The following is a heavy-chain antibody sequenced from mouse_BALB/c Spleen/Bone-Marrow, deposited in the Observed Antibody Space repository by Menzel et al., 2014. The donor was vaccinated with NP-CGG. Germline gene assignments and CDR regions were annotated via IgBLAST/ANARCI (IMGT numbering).Heavy chain of an antibody. J-gene: IGHJ2*01. Sequence: VQLQQSGAELERPGTSVKVSCKASGYAFTNYLIEWVKQRPGQGLEWIGVINPGSGGTNYNEKFKGKATLTADKSSSTAYMQLSSLTSDDSAVYFCARGITTGYFDYWGQGTTLTVSS. V-gene: IGHV1-54*01. D-gene: IGHD1-1*01. CDR1: GYAFTNYL. CDR3: ARGITTGYFDY. CDR2: INPGSGGT.